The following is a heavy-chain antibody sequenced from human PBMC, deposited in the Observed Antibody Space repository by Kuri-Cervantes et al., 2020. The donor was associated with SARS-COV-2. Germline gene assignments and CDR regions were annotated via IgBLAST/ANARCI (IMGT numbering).Heavy chain of an antibody. Sequence: GGSLRLSCAASGFTFSDYYMSWIRQAPGKGLEWVSYISSSGSTIYYADSVKGRFTISRDNAKNSLYLQMNSLRAEDTAVYYCARDLGPFDTRLRLADWGQGTLVTVSS. CDR2: ISSSGSTI. V-gene: IGHV3-11*01. CDR3: ARDLGPFDTRLRLAD. D-gene: IGHD3-16*01. J-gene: IGHJ4*02. CDR1: GFTFSDYY.